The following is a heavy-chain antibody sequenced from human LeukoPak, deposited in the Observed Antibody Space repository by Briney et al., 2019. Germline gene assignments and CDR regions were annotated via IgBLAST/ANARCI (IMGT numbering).Heavy chain of an antibody. V-gene: IGHV3-7*01. CDR3: ARGVGGADY. CDR2: IKEDGSEN. CDR1: GFTFSSYW. Sequence: GGPLRLSCAASGFTFSSYWMSWVRQAPRKGLEWVANIKEDGSENYYVDSVKGRFTISRDNAKNSLYLQMNSLRAEDTAAYYCARGVGGADYWGQGTLVTVSS. D-gene: IGHD2-21*01. J-gene: IGHJ4*02.